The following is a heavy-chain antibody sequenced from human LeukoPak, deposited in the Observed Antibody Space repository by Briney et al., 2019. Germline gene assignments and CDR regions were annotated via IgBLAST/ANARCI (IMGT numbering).Heavy chain of an antibody. CDR1: GFIVSSNY. CDR2: IYTGGNT. V-gene: IGHV3-53*01. CDR3: ASPSSGQSFDI. Sequence: AGSLRLSCAASGFIVSSNYMNWVRQAPGKGLEWVSVIYTGGNTYYADSVKGRFTISRDNSKNKLYLQMHSLRAEDTAVYYCASPSSGQSFDIRGQGTMVTVSS. J-gene: IGHJ3*02. D-gene: IGHD6-19*01.